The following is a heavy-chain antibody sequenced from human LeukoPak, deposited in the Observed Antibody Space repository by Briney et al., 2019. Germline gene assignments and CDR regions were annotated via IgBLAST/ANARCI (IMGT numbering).Heavy chain of an antibody. D-gene: IGHD3-3*01. CDR2: IYYSGST. V-gene: IGHV4-59*01. CDR1: GGSISGDY. Sequence: SETLSLTCTVSGGSISGDYLRWIRQPPGKGLEWVGCIYYSGSTNYNPSLTSRVTISVDTSKNQFSLKLGSVTAADTAVYYCARVTVDYDFWSGFNNYYYMDVWGKGTTVTVSS. CDR3: ARVTVDYDFWSGFNNYYYMDV. J-gene: IGHJ6*03.